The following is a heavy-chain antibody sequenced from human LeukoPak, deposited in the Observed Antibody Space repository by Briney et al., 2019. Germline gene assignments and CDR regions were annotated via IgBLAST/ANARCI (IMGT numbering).Heavy chain of an antibody. CDR1: GXSITNTNY. V-gene: IGHV4-4*02. J-gene: IGHJ4*02. CDR3: AREGGPYRPLDY. Sequence: SETLSLTCGVSGXSITNTNYWTWVRQPPGKGLEWIGEVNLQGSTNYNPSLMGRVAIAVDTSENHISLQLTSVTAADTAVYYCAREGGPYRPLDYSGQGTLVTVSS. CDR2: VNLQGST.